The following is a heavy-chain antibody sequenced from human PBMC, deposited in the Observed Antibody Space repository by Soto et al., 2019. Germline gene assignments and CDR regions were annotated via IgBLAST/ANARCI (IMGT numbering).Heavy chain of an antibody. J-gene: IGHJ4*02. CDR1: GGTFSTYA. D-gene: IGHD1-26*01. V-gene: IGHV1-69*01. CDR2: IIPLFGTA. Sequence: QVQLVQSGAEVKKPGSSVNVSCKASGGTFSTYAISWVRQAPGQGLEWMGGIIPLFGTANYAQKFQGRVTITADESTITAYIELSSLRSEDTAVYYCAADVGASALTFDYWGQGSLVTVSS. CDR3: AADVGASALTFDY.